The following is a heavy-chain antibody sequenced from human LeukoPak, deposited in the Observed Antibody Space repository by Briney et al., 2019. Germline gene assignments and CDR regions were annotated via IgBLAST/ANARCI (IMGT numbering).Heavy chain of an antibody. D-gene: IGHD3-22*01. CDR2: ISGSNSYI. J-gene: IGHJ4*02. V-gene: IGHV3-21*04. CDR3: ARGLDYYDSSGYSYFDY. Sequence: GGSLRLSCAASGFTFSSYSMNWVRQAPGKGLEWVSSISGSNSYIYYADSMKGRFTISRDNAKNSLYLQMNSLRAEDTAVYYCARGLDYYDSSGYSYFDYWGQGTLVTVSS. CDR1: GFTFSSYS.